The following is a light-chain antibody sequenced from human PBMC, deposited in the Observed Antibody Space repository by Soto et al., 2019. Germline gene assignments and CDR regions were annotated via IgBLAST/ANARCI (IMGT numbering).Light chain of an antibody. CDR1: QSVSSW. Sequence: DILMTQSPATLSASLGDRVTITCRASQSVSSWLAWYQQKPGKAPKLLIYNASTLESGVPSRFSGSGSGTALTLTVTSLQPEDFATYYRQQYSYSATFGQGTKVEIK. J-gene: IGKJ1*01. CDR3: QQYSYSAT. CDR2: NAS. V-gene: IGKV1-5*03.